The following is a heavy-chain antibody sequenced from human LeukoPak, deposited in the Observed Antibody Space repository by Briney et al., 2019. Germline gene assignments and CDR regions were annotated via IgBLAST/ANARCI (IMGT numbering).Heavy chain of an antibody. CDR3: ARGWYYYDSSGYYYFDY. D-gene: IGHD3-22*01. J-gene: IGHJ4*02. CDR1: GLTFSDYY. Sequence: SGGSLRLSCAASGLTFSDYYMSWIRQAPGKGLEWVSYISSSDSTIYYADSVKGRFTISRDNAKNSLYLQMNSLRAEDTAMYYCARGWYYYDSSGYYYFDYWGQGTLVTVSS. V-gene: IGHV3-11*04. CDR2: ISSSDSTI.